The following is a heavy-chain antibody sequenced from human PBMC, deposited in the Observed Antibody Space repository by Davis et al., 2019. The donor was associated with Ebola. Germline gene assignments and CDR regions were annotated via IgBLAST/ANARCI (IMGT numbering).Heavy chain of an antibody. CDR1: GFTFSDSA. Sequence: GGSLRLSCAASGFTFSDSAMSWVRQAPGRGLEWVSGMSSGGGTYYADSVKGRFTISRDNSKNTLYLQINSLRDEDTAVYYCAKAGRDQLLCYFDSWGQGTLVTVSS. V-gene: IGHV3-23*01. D-gene: IGHD3-10*01. CDR3: AKAGRDQLLCYFDS. J-gene: IGHJ4*02. CDR2: MSSGGGT.